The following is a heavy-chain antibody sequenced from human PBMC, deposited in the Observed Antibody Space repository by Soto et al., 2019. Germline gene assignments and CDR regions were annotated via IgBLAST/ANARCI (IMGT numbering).Heavy chain of an antibody. CDR3: ARDRYSYYDFWSGSLPYYYFGMDV. D-gene: IGHD3-3*01. CDR2: IGSRGESYAT. V-gene: IGHV3-73*01. CDR1: GFTFGASA. J-gene: IGHJ6*02. Sequence: PGGSLRLSCAASGFTFGASALQWVRQASGKGLEWLGRIGSRGESYATTYDVSVKGRFTISRDNAKNSLYLQMNSLRAEDTAVYYCARDRYSYYDFWSGSLPYYYFGMDVWGQGTTVTVSS.